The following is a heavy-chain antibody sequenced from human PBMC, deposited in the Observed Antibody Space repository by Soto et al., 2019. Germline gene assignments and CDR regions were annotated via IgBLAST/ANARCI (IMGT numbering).Heavy chain of an antibody. D-gene: IGHD1-26*01. CDR2: IHYSGSI. CDR1: GGSISSGGTGSY. Sequence: SETLSLTCTVSGGSISSGGTGSYWTWIRQLPGKGLEWIGSIHYSGSIYYSPSLRSRLTMSADTSKNQFSLKLGSVTVADTAVYYCTRGLDRAKLGYWGQGIQVTVSS. CDR3: TRGLDRAKLGY. V-gene: IGHV4-31*03. J-gene: IGHJ4*02.